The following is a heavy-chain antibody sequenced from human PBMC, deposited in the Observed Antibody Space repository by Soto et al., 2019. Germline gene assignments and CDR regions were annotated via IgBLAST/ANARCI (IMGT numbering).Heavy chain of an antibody. D-gene: IGHD3-22*01. V-gene: IGHV4-30-2*02. CDR3: AREDSSGYYDY. CDR1: GGSISSGGYS. J-gene: IGHJ4*02. Sequence: SETLSLTCAVSGGSISSGGYSWSWIRQPPGKGLEWIGYIYHSGSTYYNPSLKSRVNISVDTSKNQFSLKLSSVTAADTAVYYCAREDSSGYYDYWGQGTLVTV. CDR2: IYHSGST.